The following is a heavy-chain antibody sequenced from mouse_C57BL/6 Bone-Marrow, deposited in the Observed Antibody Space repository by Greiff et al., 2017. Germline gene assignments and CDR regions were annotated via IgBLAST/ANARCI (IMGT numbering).Heavy chain of an antibody. V-gene: IGHV1-69*01. CDR2: IDPSDSYT. Sequence: QVQLKQPGAELVMPGASVKLSCKASGYTFTSYWMHWVKQRPGQGLEWIGEIDPSDSYTNYNQQFKGKSTLTVDTSSSTAYMQLSSLTSEDSAVYYCAREVYYGSSYYFDYWGQGTTLTVSS. CDR1: GYTFTSYW. D-gene: IGHD1-1*01. J-gene: IGHJ2*01. CDR3: AREVYYGSSYYFDY.